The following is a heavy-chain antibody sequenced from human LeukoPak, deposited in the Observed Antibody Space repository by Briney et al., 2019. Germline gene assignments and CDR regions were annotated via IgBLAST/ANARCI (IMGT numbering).Heavy chain of an antibody. J-gene: IGHJ4*02. CDR3: ARDRGDGHDYFWDY. D-gene: IGHD5-12*01. CDR1: GGSFSGYY. V-gene: IGHV4-34*01. CDR2: INHSGST. Sequence: PSETLSLTCAVYGGSFSGYYWSWIRQPPGKGLEWIGEINHSGSTNYNPSLKSRVTISVDTSKNQFSLKLSSVTAADTAVYYCARDRGDGHDYFWDYWGQGTLVTVSS.